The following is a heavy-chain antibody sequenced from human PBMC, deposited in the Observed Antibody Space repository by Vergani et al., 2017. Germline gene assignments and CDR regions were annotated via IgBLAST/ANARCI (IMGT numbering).Heavy chain of an antibody. V-gene: IGHV4-38-2*02. J-gene: IGHJ4*02. Sequence: QVQLQESGPGLVKPSETLSLTCAVSGYSISSGYYWGWIRQPPGKGLEWIGSIYHSGSTYYNPSLKSRVTISVDTSKNQFSLKLSSVTAADTAVYYCARESSYGDYGYWGQGTLVTVSS. CDR2: IYHSGST. CDR3: ARESSYGDYGY. CDR1: GYSISSGYY. D-gene: IGHD4-17*01.